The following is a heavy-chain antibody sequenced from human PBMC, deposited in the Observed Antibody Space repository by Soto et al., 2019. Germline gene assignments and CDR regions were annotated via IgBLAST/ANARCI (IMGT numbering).Heavy chain of an antibody. V-gene: IGHV3-43*01. D-gene: IGHD6-19*01. Sequence: GGSLRLSCAASGFTFDDYTMHWVRQAPGKGLEWVSLISWDGGSTYYADSVKGRFTISRDNSKNSLYLQMNSLRTEDTALYYCAKDLLPGIAVAATIAGIDYWGQGTLVTVSS. CDR3: AKDLLPGIAVAATIAGIDY. CDR2: ISWDGGST. CDR1: GFTFDDYT. J-gene: IGHJ4*02.